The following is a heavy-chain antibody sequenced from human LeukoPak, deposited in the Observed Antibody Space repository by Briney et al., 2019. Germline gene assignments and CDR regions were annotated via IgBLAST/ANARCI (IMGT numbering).Heavy chain of an antibody. CDR3: AKEGRGGFDI. CDR1: GFTFSRSG. J-gene: IGHJ3*02. V-gene: IGHV3-30*02. D-gene: IGHD3-16*01. Sequence: GGSLRLSCAASGFTFSRSGMHWVRQAPGKGLEWVTFIGYDGSKIYYADSVKGRFTISRDNSKNTLYLQMNSLRPEDTAVYYCAKEGRGGFDIWGQGTMVTVSS. CDR2: IGYDGSKI.